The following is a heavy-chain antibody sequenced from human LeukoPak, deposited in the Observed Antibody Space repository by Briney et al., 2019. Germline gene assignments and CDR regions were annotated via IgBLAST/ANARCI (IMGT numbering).Heavy chain of an antibody. CDR3: ARINTSNAFDI. V-gene: IGHV4-31*03. CDR2: IYYSGST. J-gene: IGHJ3*02. D-gene: IGHD3-3*01. Sequence: PSETLSLTCTVSGGSISSGGYYWSWIRQHPGKGLEWIGYIYYSGSTYYNPSLKSRVTISVDTSKNQFSLKLSSVTAADTAVYYCARINTSNAFDIWGQGTMVTVSS. CDR1: GGSISSGGYY.